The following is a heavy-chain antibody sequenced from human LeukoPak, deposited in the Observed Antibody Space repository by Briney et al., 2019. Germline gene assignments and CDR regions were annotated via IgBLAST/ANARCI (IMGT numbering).Heavy chain of an antibody. CDR1: GYTFSSYS. CDR2: ISSSSSYI. V-gene: IGHV3-21*01. D-gene: IGHD2-15*01. Sequence: GGSLRLSCAASGYTFSSYSMNWVRQAPGKGLEWVSSISSSSSYIYYADSVKGRFTISRDNAKNSLYLQMNSLRAEDTAVYYCARDHIIEHIVVVVAASPYYYYGMDVWGKGTTVTVSS. CDR3: ARDHIIEHIVVVVAASPYYYYGMDV. J-gene: IGHJ6*04.